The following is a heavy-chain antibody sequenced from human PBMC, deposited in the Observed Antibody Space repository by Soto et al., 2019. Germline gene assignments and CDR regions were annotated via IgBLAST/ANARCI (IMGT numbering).Heavy chain of an antibody. CDR2: ITTSGSNT. CDR1: GFTFSSSA. D-gene: IGHD3-10*01. CDR3: AKGRGIIRGAPMDV. J-gene: IGHJ6*02. Sequence: EVQLSESGGGLVQPGGALRLSCEASGFTFSSSAMSWVRQAPGTGLEWVSAITTSGSNTFYAPSVRGRFTVSRDNSKNILYLEMNTLRADDTAVYYCAKGRGIIRGAPMDVWGQGTRVAVSS. V-gene: IGHV3-23*01.